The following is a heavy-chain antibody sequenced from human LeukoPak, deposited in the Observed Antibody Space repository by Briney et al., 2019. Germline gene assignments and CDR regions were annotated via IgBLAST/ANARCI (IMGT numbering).Heavy chain of an antibody. Sequence: GGSLRLSCAASGFTFSSYAMNWVRQAPGKGLEWVSSISGSGGSIYYADSVKGRFTISRDNSKNTLHLQMNSLRVEDTAVYYCAKDGEYTTSPGDYWGQGTLVTVSS. CDR2: ISGSGGSI. D-gene: IGHD3-10*01. J-gene: IGHJ4*02. CDR3: AKDGEYTTSPGDY. CDR1: GFTFSSYA. V-gene: IGHV3-23*01.